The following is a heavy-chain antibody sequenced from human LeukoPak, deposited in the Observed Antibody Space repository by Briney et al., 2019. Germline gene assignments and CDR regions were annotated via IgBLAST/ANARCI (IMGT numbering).Heavy chain of an antibody. Sequence: GASVKVSCKASGHTFTSYYMHWVRQAPGQGLEWMGIINPSGGSTSYAQKFQGRVTMTRDTSTSTVYMELSSLRSEDTAVYYCARGDYYGSGSYLPEDYWGQGTLVTVSS. D-gene: IGHD3-10*01. J-gene: IGHJ4*02. CDR2: INPSGGST. V-gene: IGHV1-46*01. CDR3: ARGDYYGSGSYLPEDY. CDR1: GHTFTSYY.